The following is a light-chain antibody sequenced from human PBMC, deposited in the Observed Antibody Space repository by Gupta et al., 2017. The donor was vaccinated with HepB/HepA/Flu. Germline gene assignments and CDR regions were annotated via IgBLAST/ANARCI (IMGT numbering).Light chain of an antibody. J-gene: IGKJ1*01. CDR2: GAS. CDR1: QTVGRN. CDR3: QQYNDSPRT. Sequence: ETVMTQFPATLSVSPGESATLSCRASQTVGRNLAWYQHKSGQAPVLLIYGASTRVTGVPDRFSGSGSQTEFTLTISSLQSEDLAIYYCQQYNDSPRTFAQGTRVEIE. V-gene: IGKV3-15*01.